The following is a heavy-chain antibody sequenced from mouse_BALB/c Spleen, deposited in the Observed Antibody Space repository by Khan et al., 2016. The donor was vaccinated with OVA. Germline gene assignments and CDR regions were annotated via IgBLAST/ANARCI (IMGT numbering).Heavy chain of an antibody. J-gene: IGHJ2*01. CDR1: GYTFTSYS. CDR2: INPSSGYT. CDR3: ARTHER. Sequence: QIQLVQSGAELARPGASVKMSCKASGYTFTSYSMHWVKQRPGQGLEWIGYINPSSGYTKYNQKFKDKATLTADKSSSPVYMQLSSLTSEDSAVYGRARTHERWGQGTTLTVSS. V-gene: IGHV1-4*01.